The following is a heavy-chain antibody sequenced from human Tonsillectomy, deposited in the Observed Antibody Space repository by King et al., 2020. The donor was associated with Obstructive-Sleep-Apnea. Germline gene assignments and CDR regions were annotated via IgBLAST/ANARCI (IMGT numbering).Heavy chain of an antibody. D-gene: IGHD3-10*01. CDR3: ARGYYGSGSFYPLDY. CDR2: IGTAGDP. Sequence: VQLVQSGGGLVQPGGSLRLSGAAFGFTFSSYDMHWVRQATGKGLEWAPTIGTAGDPYFPGSVKGRFTISRENAKNSLYLQMNSLRAGDTAVYYCARGYYGSGSFYPLDYWGQGTLVTVSS. V-gene: IGHV3-13*04. J-gene: IGHJ4*02. CDR1: GFTFSSYD.